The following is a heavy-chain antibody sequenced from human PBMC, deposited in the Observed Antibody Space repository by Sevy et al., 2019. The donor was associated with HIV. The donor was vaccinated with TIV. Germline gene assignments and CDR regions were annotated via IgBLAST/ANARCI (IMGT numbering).Heavy chain of an antibody. CDR2: INPKSGAT. Sequence: ASVKVSCKASGYTFSDSGYYVHWVRQAPGQGLEWMGWINPKSGATNYAQKFQGRVTMTRDTSVSTANMELTRLTSDDTAVYYCARESYDFWTGPVDYNYGMDVWGQGTTVTVSS. J-gene: IGHJ6*02. D-gene: IGHD3-3*01. CDR1: GYTFSDSGYY. V-gene: IGHV1-2*02. CDR3: ARESYDFWTGPVDYNYGMDV.